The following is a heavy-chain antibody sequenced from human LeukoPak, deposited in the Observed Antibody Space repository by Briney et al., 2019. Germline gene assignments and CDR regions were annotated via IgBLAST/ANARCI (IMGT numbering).Heavy chain of an antibody. D-gene: IGHD2-2*01. J-gene: IGHJ4*02. CDR2: ISGSGVGT. CDR1: GFTFSSYA. V-gene: IGHV3-23*01. Sequence: GGSLRLSCAASGFTFSSYAMSWVRQAPGKGLEWVSAISGSGVGTYYADSVKGRFTISRDNSKNTLYLQMNSLRAEDTAVYYCAKAQDIVVVPAAMGFDYWGQGTLVTVSS. CDR3: AKAQDIVVVPAAMGFDY.